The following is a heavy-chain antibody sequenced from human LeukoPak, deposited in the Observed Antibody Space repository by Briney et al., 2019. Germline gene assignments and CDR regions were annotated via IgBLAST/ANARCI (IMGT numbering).Heavy chain of an antibody. CDR2: INPNSGDP. Sequence: ASVKVSCKASGYTFTNYGINWVRQAPGQGLEWMGRINPNSGDPNYPQKFQGRVTMTRDTSISTAYMEMSSLTSDDTAVYYCARSARHCNNGVCFTDYYIDLWGKGTTVIVSS. CDR3: ARSARHCNNGVCFTDYYIDL. V-gene: IGHV1-2*06. J-gene: IGHJ6*03. CDR1: GYTFTNYG. D-gene: IGHD2-8*01.